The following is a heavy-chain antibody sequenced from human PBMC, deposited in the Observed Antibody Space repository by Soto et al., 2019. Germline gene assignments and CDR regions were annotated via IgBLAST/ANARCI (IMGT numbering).Heavy chain of an antibody. Sequence: SETLSLTCTVSGGSISSYYWSWIRQPPGKGLEWIGYIYYSGSTNYNPSLKSRVTISVDTSKNQFSLKLSSVTAADTAVYYCARGGYCSSTSCYTGYGMDVWGQGTKVTVYS. CDR3: ARGGYCSSTSCYTGYGMDV. CDR1: GGSISSYY. D-gene: IGHD2-2*02. J-gene: IGHJ6*02. V-gene: IGHV4-59*01. CDR2: IYYSGST.